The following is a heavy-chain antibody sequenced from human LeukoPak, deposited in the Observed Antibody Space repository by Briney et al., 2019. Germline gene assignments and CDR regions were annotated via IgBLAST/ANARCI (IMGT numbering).Heavy chain of an antibody. CDR1: RFTFSNFA. J-gene: IGHJ3*02. Sequence: GGSLRLSCAASRFTFSNFAMSWVRQAPGKGLEWVSGISWSSGIIGYADSVKGRFTISRDNAKNSLDLQMESLRAEDTAVYCCAKDTGSPADAITMEDNAFDIWGQGTMVTVSS. V-gene: IGHV3-9*01. CDR2: ISWSSGII. D-gene: IGHD3-3*01. CDR3: AKDTGSPADAITMEDNAFDI.